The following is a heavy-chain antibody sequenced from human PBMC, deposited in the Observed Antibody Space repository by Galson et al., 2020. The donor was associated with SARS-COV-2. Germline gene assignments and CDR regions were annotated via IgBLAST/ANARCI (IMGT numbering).Heavy chain of an antibody. CDR2: ISVINGRR. J-gene: IGHJ5*02. CDR1: GYRFFDFI. V-gene: IGHV1-18*04. Sequence: ASVKVSCKASGYRFFDFIISWVRQAPGRGLEWMGWISVINGRRTYAQKFQDRVTLTTDTHTNTAYMELRRLESDDTAVYYCARETEVQEYGEEWRFDPWGQGTLVTVSS. D-gene: IGHD4-17*01. CDR3: ARETEVQEYGEEWRFDP.